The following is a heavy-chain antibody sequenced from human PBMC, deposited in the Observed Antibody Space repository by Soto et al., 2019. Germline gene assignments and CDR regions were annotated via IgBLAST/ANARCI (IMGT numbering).Heavy chain of an antibody. J-gene: IGHJ4*02. D-gene: IGHD2-15*01. CDR3: ANSRNSLAGPGGALDN. CDR1: GFTFSSYA. V-gene: IGHV3-23*01. Sequence: VGSLRLSCAASGFTFSSYAMSWVRQAPGKGLEWVSAISGSGGSTYYADSVKGRFTISRDNSKNTLYLQMNSLRAEDTAVYYCANSRNSLAGPGGALDNWGQGTLVTVS. CDR2: ISGSGGST.